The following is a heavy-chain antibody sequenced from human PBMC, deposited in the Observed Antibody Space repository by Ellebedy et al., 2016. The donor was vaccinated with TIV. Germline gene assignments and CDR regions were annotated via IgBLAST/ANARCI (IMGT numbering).Heavy chain of an antibody. CDR2: FYLDDVK. CDR1: GFSLNTHGAG. J-gene: IGHJ4*02. CDR3: AHRPHYDIPFDY. V-gene: IGHV2-5*02. Sequence: SGPTLVKPTQTLTLTCTFSGFSLNTHGAGVGWVRQPPGKALEWLALFYLDDVKRYSTSLKSRLTITKDTSKNQVALTMTNMDPVDTATYFCAHRPHYDIPFDYWGPGTLVTVSS. D-gene: IGHD3-9*01.